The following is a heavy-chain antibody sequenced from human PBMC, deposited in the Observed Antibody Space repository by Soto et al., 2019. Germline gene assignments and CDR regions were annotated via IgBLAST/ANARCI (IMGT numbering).Heavy chain of an antibody. J-gene: IGHJ2*01. D-gene: IGHD2-2*01. Sequence: ASVKVSCKASGYPFTTYGITWVRQAPGQGLEWMGWISAYNGNTNYAQKLQGRVTMTTDTSTSTAYMELRSLRSDDTAVYYCARDRVTSSRYFDLWGRGTLVTVSS. CDR3: ARDRVTSSRYFDL. CDR2: ISAYNGNT. V-gene: IGHV1-18*01. CDR1: GYPFTTYG.